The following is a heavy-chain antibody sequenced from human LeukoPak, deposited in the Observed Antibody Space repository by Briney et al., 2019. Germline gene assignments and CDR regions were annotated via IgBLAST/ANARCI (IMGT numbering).Heavy chain of an antibody. D-gene: IGHD5-18*01. CDR3: ARDLDTAMVDRPYYYYMDV. Sequence: GASVKVSCKASGYTFTSYGISWVRQAPGQGLEWMGWISAYNGNTNYAQKLQGRVTMTTDTSTSTAYMELSSLRSEDTAVYYCARDLDTAMVDRPYYYYMDVWGKGTTVTVSS. CDR1: GYTFTSYG. CDR2: ISAYNGNT. J-gene: IGHJ6*03. V-gene: IGHV1-18*01.